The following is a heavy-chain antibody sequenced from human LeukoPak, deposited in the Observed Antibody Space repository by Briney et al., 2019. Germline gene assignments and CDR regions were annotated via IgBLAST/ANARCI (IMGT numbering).Heavy chain of an antibody. CDR3: ARDSDILTGYGMGGNAFDI. Sequence: SETLSLTCTVSGGSISSGSYYWSWIRQPAGKGLEWIGRIYTSGSTNYNPSLKSRVTMSVDTSKNQFSLKLSSVTAADTAVYYCARDSDILTGYGMGGNAFDIWGQGTMVTVSS. CDR2: IYTSGST. J-gene: IGHJ3*02. V-gene: IGHV4-61*02. CDR1: GGSISSGSYY. D-gene: IGHD3-9*01.